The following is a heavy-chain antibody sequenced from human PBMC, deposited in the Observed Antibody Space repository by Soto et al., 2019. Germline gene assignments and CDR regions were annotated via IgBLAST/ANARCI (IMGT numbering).Heavy chain of an antibody. Sequence: GGSLRLSCAASGFTFSSYAMHWVRQAPGKGLEWVAVISYDGSNKYYADSVKGRFTISRDNSKNTLYLQMNSLRAEDTAVYYCAREEYYYDSSGYHFDYWGQGTLVTVSS. V-gene: IGHV3-30-3*01. J-gene: IGHJ4*02. CDR2: ISYDGSNK. CDR1: GFTFSSYA. D-gene: IGHD3-22*01. CDR3: AREEYYYDSSGYHFDY.